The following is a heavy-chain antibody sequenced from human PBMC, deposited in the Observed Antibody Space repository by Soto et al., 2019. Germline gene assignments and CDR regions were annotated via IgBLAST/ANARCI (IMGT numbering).Heavy chain of an antibody. CDR2: ISGSGGRS. Sequence: EVQLLDSGGGLVQPGGSLRLSCAASGFTFSHYAMTWVRQGPGKVLEWDSGISGSGGRSYYADSVKGRFTISRDNAKSTLYLHMNSLRAEDTAVYYCAKAYFVWSSEQPYYFDYWGQGTLVTVSS. V-gene: IGHV3-23*01. D-gene: IGHD3-16*01. CDR3: AKAYFVWSSEQPYYFDY. J-gene: IGHJ4*02. CDR1: GFTFSHYA.